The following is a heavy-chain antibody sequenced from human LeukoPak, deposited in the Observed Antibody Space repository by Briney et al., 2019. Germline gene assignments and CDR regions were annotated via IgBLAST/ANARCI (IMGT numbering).Heavy chain of an antibody. CDR2: IKIKIDGGTT. D-gene: IGHD4-23*01. Sequence: GGSLRLSCAASGFTFSHAWMTWVRQAPGKGLEWVGRIKIKIDGGTTVYAAPVKGRFTISRDDSNSIAYLQMNSLIIEDTAVYFCTRDPHYYHGNPHDFWGQGTRVTVSS. CDR1: GFTFSHAW. V-gene: IGHV3-15*01. J-gene: IGHJ4*02. CDR3: TRDPHYYHGNPHDF.